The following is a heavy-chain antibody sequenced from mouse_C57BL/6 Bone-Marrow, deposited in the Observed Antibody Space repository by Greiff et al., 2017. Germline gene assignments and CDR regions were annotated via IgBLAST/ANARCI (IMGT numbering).Heavy chain of an antibody. CDR2: ISDGGSYT. J-gene: IGHJ4*01. D-gene: IGHD2-12*01. CDR1: GFTFSSYA. V-gene: IGHV5-4*01. CDR3: ARESPYRHAMDY. Sequence: EVKLVESGGGLVKPGGSLKLSCAASGFTFSSYAMSWVRQTPEKRLEWVATISDGGSYTYYPDNVKGRFTISRDNAKNNLYLQMSHLKSEDTAMYYCARESPYRHAMDYWGQGTSVTVSS.